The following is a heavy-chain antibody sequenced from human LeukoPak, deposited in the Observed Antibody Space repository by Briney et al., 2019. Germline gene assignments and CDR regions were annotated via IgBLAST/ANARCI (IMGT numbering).Heavy chain of an antibody. CDR1: GFTFSSYA. Sequence: PGGSLRLSCAASGFTFSSYAMHWVRQAPGKGLEWVAVISYDGSNKYYADSVKGRFTISRDNSKNTLYLQMNSLRAEDTAAYYCAKLVLYCSGGYCYSQYYFDYWGQGTLVTVSS. CDR2: ISYDGSNK. CDR3: AKLVLYCSGGYCYSQYYFDY. D-gene: IGHD2-15*01. J-gene: IGHJ4*02. V-gene: IGHV3-30*18.